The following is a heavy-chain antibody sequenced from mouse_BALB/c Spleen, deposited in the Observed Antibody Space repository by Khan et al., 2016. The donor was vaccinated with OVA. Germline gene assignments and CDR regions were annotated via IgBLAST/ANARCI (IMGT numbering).Heavy chain of an antibody. CDR2: ISSGGSYT. V-gene: IGHV5-9-3*01. CDR1: GLTFSRYS. J-gene: IGHJ2*01. Sequence: EVELVESGGGLVKPGESLKLSCAASGLTFSRYSMSWVRQTPEKRLEWVASISSGGSYTYYPDNVKGRFTLSRYNTNNTLYLHMSSLRSEDTAIYFCARHEDYYGSRPYFDYWGQGTTLTVSS. CDR3: ARHEDYYGSRPYFDY. D-gene: IGHD1-1*01.